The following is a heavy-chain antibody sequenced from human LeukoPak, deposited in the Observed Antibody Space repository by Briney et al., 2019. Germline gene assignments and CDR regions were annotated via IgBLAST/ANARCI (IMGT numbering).Heavy chain of an antibody. CDR1: GGSISSYY. CDR2: IYTSGST. D-gene: IGHD3-10*01. V-gene: IGHV4-4*07. Sequence: PSETLSLTCTVSGGSISSYYWSWIRQPAGKGLEWIGRIYTSGSTNYNPSLKSRVTMSVDTSKNQFSLKLSSVTAADTAVYYCARGSLTMVRGAPYFDYWGQGTLVTVSS. CDR3: ARGSLTMVRGAPYFDY. J-gene: IGHJ4*02.